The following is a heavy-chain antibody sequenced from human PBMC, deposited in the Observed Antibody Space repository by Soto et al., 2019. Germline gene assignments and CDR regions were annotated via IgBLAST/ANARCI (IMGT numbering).Heavy chain of an antibody. Sequence: GGSLRLSCAASGFTFSSYAMSWVRQAPGKGLEWVSAISGSGGSTYYADSVKGRFTISRDNSKNTLYLQMNSLRAEDTAVYYCAKDIGLDDFWSGYAYPYYYYYYMDVWGKGTTVTVSS. V-gene: IGHV3-23*01. CDR1: GFTFSSYA. CDR2: ISGSGGST. CDR3: AKDIGLDDFWSGYAYPYYYYYYMDV. D-gene: IGHD3-3*01. J-gene: IGHJ6*03.